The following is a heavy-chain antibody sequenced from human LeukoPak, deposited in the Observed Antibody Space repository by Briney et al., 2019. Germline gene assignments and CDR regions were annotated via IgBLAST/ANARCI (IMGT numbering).Heavy chain of an antibody. D-gene: IGHD3-22*01. Sequence: ASVKVSCKGSGYTFTGYYMHWVRQAPGQGLEWMGWINPNSGGTNYAQKFQGRVTMTRDTSISTVYMELSRLRSDDTAVYYCARWDDSSGYSVDYWGQGTLVTVSS. CDR3: ARWDDSSGYSVDY. CDR1: GYTFTGYY. J-gene: IGHJ4*02. CDR2: INPNSGGT. V-gene: IGHV1-2*02.